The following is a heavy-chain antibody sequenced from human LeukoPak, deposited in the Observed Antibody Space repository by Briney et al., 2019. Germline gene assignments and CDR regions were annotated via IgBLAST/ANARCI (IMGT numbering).Heavy chain of an antibody. CDR2: IRFDGSYK. D-gene: IGHD2-21*02. CDR3: AKDVSDTAIDY. V-gene: IGHV3-30*02. Sequence: GGSLRLSCAASGFTFSSYGMHWVRQAPGKGLEWVAFIRFDGSYKYYADSVKGRFTISRDNSKNTLYLQMNSLRAEDTAVYYCAKDVSDTAIDYWGQGTLVTVSS. J-gene: IGHJ4*02. CDR1: GFTFSSYG.